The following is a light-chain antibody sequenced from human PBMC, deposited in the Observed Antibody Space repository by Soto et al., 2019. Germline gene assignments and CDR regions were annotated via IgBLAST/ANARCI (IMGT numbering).Light chain of an antibody. Sequence: QSALTQPPSASGSPGQSVTIFCTGTSSDVGGYNYVSWYQHHPGKAPKLMIYEVSKRPSGVPDRFSGSKSGNTASLTVSGLQPEDEADYYCSSYAGSNNFVVFGGGTKLTVL. J-gene: IGLJ2*01. V-gene: IGLV2-8*01. CDR3: SSYAGSNNFVV. CDR2: EVS. CDR1: SSDVGGYNY.